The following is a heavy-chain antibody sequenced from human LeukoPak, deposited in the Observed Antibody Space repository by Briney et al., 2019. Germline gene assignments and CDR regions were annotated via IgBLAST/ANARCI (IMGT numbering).Heavy chain of an antibody. CDR3: AKGDCSSTNCYPDY. D-gene: IGHD2-2*01. J-gene: IGHJ4*02. V-gene: IGHV3-23*01. CDR2: ISGSGGST. CDR1: GFTFSSYA. Sequence: PGGSLRLSCAASGFTFSSYAMSWVRQAPGKGLEWVSAISGSGGSTYYADSVKGRFTISRDKSKKKLYLQMNSLRADDTAVYYCAKGDCSSTNCYPDYWGQGILVTVSS.